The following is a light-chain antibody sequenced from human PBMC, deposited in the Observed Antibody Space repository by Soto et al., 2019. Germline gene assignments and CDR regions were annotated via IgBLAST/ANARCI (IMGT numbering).Light chain of an antibody. CDR2: AAS. CDR1: QGISSY. CDR3: QQLNSYPFGYT. J-gene: IGKJ2*01. V-gene: IGKV1-9*01. Sequence: DIQLTQSPSFLSASVGDRVTITCRASQGISSYLAWYQQKPGKAPKLLIYAASTLQSGVPSRFSGSGSGTEFTLTISSLQPEDCATHFCQQLNSYPFGYTFGQGTKLEIK.